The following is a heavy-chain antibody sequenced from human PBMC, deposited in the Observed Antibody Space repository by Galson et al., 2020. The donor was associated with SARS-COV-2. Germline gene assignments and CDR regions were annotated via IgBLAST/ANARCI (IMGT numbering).Heavy chain of an antibody. J-gene: IGHJ6*03. CDR1: GFTFSSYT. CDR2: ITTSSTYI. Sequence: GGSLRLCCAASGFTFSSYTMNWVRQVPGKGLEWVSSITTSSTYINYADSVKGRFTISRDNAKNSLYLQMNSLRAGDTAVYFCARTGTPHYYYSYYMDVWGKGTTVTVSS. V-gene: IGHV3-21*01. D-gene: IGHD6-13*01. CDR3: ARTGTPHYYYSYYMDV.